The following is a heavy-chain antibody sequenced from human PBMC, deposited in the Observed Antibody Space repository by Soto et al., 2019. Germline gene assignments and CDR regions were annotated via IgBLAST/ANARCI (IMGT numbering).Heavy chain of an antibody. J-gene: IGHJ5*02. CDR2: VYPSGNT. CDR3: VVYTSSHNLFDP. D-gene: IGHD1-20*01. Sequence: SETLSLTCTVSGDSVTNGFYWGWIRQSAGQGLEWLGTVYPSGNTYYNPSVRGRVSMSIDPSKNQFSLSLTSVTAADTARYFCVVYTSSHNLFDPWGQVTLGTLSS. V-gene: IGHV4-38-2*02. CDR1: GDSVTNGFY.